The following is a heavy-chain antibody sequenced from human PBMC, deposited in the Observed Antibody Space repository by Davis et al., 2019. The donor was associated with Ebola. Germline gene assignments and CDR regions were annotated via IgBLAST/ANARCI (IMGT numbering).Heavy chain of an antibody. CDR1: GFTFSSYA. V-gene: IGHV4-34*08. J-gene: IGHJ4*02. Sequence: ESLKISCAASGFTFSSYAMSWVRQAPGKGLEWIGEINHSGSTNYNPSLKSRVTISVDTSKNQFSLNLSSVTAADTAVYYGVNNGVDYWGQGILVTVSS. D-gene: IGHD1-14*01. CDR2: INHSGST. CDR3: VNNGVDY.